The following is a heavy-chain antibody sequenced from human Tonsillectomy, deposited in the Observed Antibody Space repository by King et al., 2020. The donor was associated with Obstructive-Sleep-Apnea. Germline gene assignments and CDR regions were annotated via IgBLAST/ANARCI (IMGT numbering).Heavy chain of an antibody. Sequence: QLVQSGSELKKPGASVKVSCKASGYTFTSYAMNWVRQAPGQGLEWMGWINTNTGNPTYAQGFTGRFVFSLDTSVSTAYLQISSLKAEDTAVYYCARVTNCDILTGYYTSHYYYGMDVWGQGTTVTVSS. D-gene: IGHD3-9*01. V-gene: IGHV7-4-1*02. CDR1: GYTFTSYA. CDR3: ARVTNCDILTGYYTSHYYYGMDV. CDR2: INTNTGNP. J-gene: IGHJ6*02.